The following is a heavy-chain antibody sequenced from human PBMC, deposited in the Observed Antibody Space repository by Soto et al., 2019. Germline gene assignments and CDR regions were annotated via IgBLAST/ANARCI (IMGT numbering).Heavy chain of an antibody. CDR2: ISGSGGST. J-gene: IGHJ4*02. CDR3: AKDPYDSSGYYHDY. D-gene: IGHD3-22*01. Sequence: GGSLRLSCAASGFTFSSYAMTWVRQAPGKGLEWVSVISGSGGSTYSADSAKGRFTISRDNSKNTLYLQMNSLRAEDTAIYYCAKDPYDSSGYYHDYWGQGTLVTVSS. V-gene: IGHV3-23*01. CDR1: GFTFSSYA.